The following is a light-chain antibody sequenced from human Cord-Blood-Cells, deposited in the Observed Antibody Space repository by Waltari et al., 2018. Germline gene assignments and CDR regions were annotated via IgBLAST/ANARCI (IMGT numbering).Light chain of an antibody. Sequence: QSALTQPASVSGSPGQSITISCTGTSSDVGGYNYVSWYQQHPGKAPKLMIYEVSNRPAGVSNGFSGAKSGNTASLTISGLQAEDEADYYCSSYTSSSTDVFGTGTKVTVL. CDR2: EVS. CDR1: SSDVGGYNY. J-gene: IGLJ1*01. V-gene: IGLV2-14*01. CDR3: SSYTSSSTDV.